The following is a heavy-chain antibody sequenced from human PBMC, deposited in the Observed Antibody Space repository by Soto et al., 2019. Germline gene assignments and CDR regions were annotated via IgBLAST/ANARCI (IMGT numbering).Heavy chain of an antibody. J-gene: IGHJ4*02. CDR1: GGSISSSSYY. CDR2: IYYSGST. V-gene: IGHV4-39*01. D-gene: IGHD3-22*01. CDR3: AMNGDYYDSSGYYYGGIYV. Sequence: SETLSLTCTVSGGSISSSSYYWGWIRQPPGKGLEWIGSIYYSGSTYYNPSLKSRVTISVDTSKNQFSLKLSSVTAADTAVYYCAMNGDYYDSSGYYYGGIYVWGQGTLVTVSS.